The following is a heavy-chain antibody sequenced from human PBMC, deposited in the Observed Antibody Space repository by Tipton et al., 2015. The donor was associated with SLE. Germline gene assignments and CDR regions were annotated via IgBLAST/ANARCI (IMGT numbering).Heavy chain of an antibody. D-gene: IGHD2-2*01. J-gene: IGHJ5*02. Sequence: SLRLSCAASGFTFNTWMSWVRQAPGKGLEWVANIKEDGSERYYIDSVKGRFTISRGNVKNSLYLQMSSLRVEDTGVYYCTRDPTSSRWFDPWGQGTLDTVSS. CDR1: GFTFNTW. CDR3: TRDPTSSRWFDP. CDR2: IKEDGSER. V-gene: IGHV3-7*01.